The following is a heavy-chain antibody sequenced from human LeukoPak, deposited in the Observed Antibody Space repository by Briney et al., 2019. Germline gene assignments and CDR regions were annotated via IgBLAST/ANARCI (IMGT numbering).Heavy chain of an antibody. CDR3: ANGGRWLQPYYFDY. J-gene: IGHJ4*02. Sequence: GGSLRLSCAASGFIFSSYAMSWVRQAPGKGLEWVSAISGSGGSTYYADSVKGRFTISRDNSKNTLYLQMNSLRAEDTAVYYCANGGRWLQPYYFDYWGQGTLVTVSS. D-gene: IGHD5-24*01. CDR2: ISGSGGST. CDR1: GFIFSSYA. V-gene: IGHV3-23*01.